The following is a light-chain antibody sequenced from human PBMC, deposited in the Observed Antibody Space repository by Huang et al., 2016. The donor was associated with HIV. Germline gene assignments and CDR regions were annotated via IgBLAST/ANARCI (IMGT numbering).Light chain of an antibody. J-gene: IGKJ4*01. Sequence: EIVMTQSPATLSVSPGERATLSCRASQSVSSNFAWYQQKPGQAPRLLLDGASTRATGIPARFSGSGSGTECTLTISSLQSEDFAVYYCQQYNNWPPLTFGGGTKVEIK. CDR1: QSVSSN. CDR2: GAS. CDR3: QQYNNWPPLT. V-gene: IGKV3-15*01.